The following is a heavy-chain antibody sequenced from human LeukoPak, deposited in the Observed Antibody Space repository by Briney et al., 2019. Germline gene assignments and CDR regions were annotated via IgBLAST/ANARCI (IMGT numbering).Heavy chain of an antibody. D-gene: IGHD3-3*01. Sequence: GGSLRLSCAASGFTFSNAWMSWVRQAPGKGLEWVGRIKSKTDGGTTDYAAPVKGRFTISRDDSKNTLYLQMNSLKTEDTAVYYCTTVSGSRFLEWLLSPNFDYWGQGTLVTVSS. CDR2: IKSKTDGGTT. CDR3: TTVSGSRFLEWLLSPNFDY. V-gene: IGHV3-15*01. CDR1: GFTFSNAW. J-gene: IGHJ4*02.